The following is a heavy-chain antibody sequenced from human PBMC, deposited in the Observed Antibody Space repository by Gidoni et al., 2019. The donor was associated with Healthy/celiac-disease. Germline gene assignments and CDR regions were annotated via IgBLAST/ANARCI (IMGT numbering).Heavy chain of an antibody. Sequence: QVQLQQWGAGLLKPSETLSLTCAVSGGSFSGYYWRWIRQHPGKGLEWIGELNHSGSTNYTPSLKSRVTISGDTSKNQFSLKLSSVTAAEKAVYYCARVRTTSPHVLQQLVTRRVGYYGMDVWGQGTTVTVSS. CDR1: GGSFSGYY. CDR2: LNHSGST. CDR3: ARVRTTSPHVLQQLVTRRVGYYGMDV. D-gene: IGHD6-13*01. J-gene: IGHJ6*02. V-gene: IGHV4-34*01.